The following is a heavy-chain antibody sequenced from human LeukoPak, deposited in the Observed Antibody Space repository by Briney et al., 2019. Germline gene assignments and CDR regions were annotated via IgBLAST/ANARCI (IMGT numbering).Heavy chain of an antibody. CDR1: GFTFSSYG. CDR3: AKAYDGRYYYDSSATLDV. D-gene: IGHD3-22*01. CDR2: IRYDGSNK. Sequence: GGSLRLSCAASGFTFSSYGMHWVRQAPGKGLEWVAFIRYDGSNKYYADSVKGRFTISRDNSKNTLYLQMNSLRAEDTAVYYCAKAYDGRYYYDSSATLDVRGKGTTVTVSS. V-gene: IGHV3-30*02. J-gene: IGHJ6*04.